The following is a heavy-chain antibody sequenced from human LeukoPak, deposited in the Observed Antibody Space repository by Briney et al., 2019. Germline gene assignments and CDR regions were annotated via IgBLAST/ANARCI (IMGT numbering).Heavy chain of an antibody. CDR3: AKGTLGSCIGPRCYPLDS. J-gene: IGHJ4*02. CDR1: GFTFSSYA. V-gene: IGHV3-23*01. CDR2: LTNNGANT. D-gene: IGHD2-15*01. Sequence: GGSLRLSCAASGFTFSSYAMNWVRQAPEKGLEWISILTNNGANTWYADSVKGRFTISRDNSKNTLYLQMNSLRAEDTAIYYCAKGTLGSCIGPRCYPLDSWGLGTLVTVSS.